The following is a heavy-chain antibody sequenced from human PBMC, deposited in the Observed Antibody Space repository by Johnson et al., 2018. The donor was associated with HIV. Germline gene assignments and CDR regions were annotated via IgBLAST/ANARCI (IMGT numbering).Heavy chain of an antibody. CDR1: GFTFSAYW. J-gene: IGHJ3*02. Sequence: VQLVESGGGLVQPGGSLRLSCAASGFTFSAYWMTWVRQAPGKGLEWVANIKQDGSEKYYVDSVKGRFTISRDNAKNSLYLQMNSLRAEDTAVYYCARDVGITTAGGAFDIWGQGTMVTVSS. CDR3: ARDVGITTAGGAFDI. V-gene: IGHV3-7*05. D-gene: IGHD6-13*01. CDR2: IKQDGSEK.